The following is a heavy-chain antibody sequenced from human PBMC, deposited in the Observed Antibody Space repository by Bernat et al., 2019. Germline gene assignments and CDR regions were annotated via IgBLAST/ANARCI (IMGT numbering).Heavy chain of an antibody. Sequence: EVQLVESGGGLVQPGGSLRLSCAASGFTFSNYWMHWVRQAPGKGLVWVSRISSDGSTTSYADSVKGRFTISRDNAKNTLFLQMNSLSAEDTAVYFCAREGSDTPYNWFDLWGQGTLVTVSS. CDR1: GFTFSNYW. J-gene: IGHJ5*02. CDR3: AREGSDTPYNWFDL. D-gene: IGHD5-18*01. CDR2: ISSDGSTT. V-gene: IGHV3-74*01.